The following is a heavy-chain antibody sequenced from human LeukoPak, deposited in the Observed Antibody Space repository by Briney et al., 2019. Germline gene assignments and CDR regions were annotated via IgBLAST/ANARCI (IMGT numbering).Heavy chain of an antibody. J-gene: IGHJ4*02. V-gene: IGHV4-59*01. CDR1: GGSFRGYY. CDR3: ARDGSGSYSTVFDY. Sequence: PSETLSLTCAVYGGSFRGYYWSWIRQPPGKGLEWIGYIYYSGSTNYNPSLKSRVTIPVDTSKNQFSLKLSSVTAADTAVYYCARDGSGSYSTVFDYWGQGTLVTVSS. CDR2: IYYSGST. D-gene: IGHD1-26*01.